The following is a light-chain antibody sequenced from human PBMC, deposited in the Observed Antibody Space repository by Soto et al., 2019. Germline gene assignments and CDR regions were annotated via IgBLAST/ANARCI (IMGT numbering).Light chain of an antibody. J-gene: IGLJ1*01. CDR1: SSDVRGYNY. Sequence: QSALTQPASVSGSPGQSITISCTGTSSDVRGYNYVSWYQQHPGKAPKLMIYDVSNRPSGVSNRFSGSKSGNTASLTISGLQAEDEADYYCSSYTSSSLYVFGTGTKLTVL. CDR2: DVS. CDR3: SSYTSSSLYV. V-gene: IGLV2-14*01.